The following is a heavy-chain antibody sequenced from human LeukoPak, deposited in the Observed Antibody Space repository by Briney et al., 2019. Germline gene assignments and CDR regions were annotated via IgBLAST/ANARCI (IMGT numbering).Heavy chain of an antibody. Sequence: KPSETLSLTCTVSGYSISSGYYWGWIRQPPGKGLEWVSGISGSGGNTYYADSVKGRFTISRDNSKNTLYLQMNSLRAEDTAVYYCAKDGKTRNWNYFQAKPVYWGQGTLVTVSS. CDR1: GYSISSGYY. V-gene: IGHV3-23*01. D-gene: IGHD1-7*01. CDR2: ISGSGGNT. CDR3: AKDGKTRNWNYFQAKPVY. J-gene: IGHJ4*02.